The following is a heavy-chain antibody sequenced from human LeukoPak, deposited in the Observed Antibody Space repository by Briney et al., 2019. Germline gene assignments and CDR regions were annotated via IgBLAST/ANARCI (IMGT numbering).Heavy chain of an antibody. Sequence: GGSLRLSCAASGFIFSSYGMHWVRQAPGKGLEWVAVIWYDGSNKYYADSVKGRFNISRDNSKNTLYLQMNSLRAEDTAVYYCARDVLLWFGELNHFDYWGQGTLVTVSS. CDR1: GFIFSSYG. J-gene: IGHJ4*02. CDR3: ARDVLLWFGELNHFDY. D-gene: IGHD3-10*01. V-gene: IGHV3-33*01. CDR2: IWYDGSNK.